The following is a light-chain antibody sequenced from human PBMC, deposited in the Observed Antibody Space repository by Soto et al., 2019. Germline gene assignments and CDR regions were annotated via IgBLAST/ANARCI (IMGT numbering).Light chain of an antibody. Sequence: EIKITQTPSSLSASVGARVTITCQASQDISNYLNWYQQKPGKAPKLLIYDASNLETGVPSRFSGSGSGTDFTFTISSLQPEDIATYYCQQYDNPITLSQGTRLEIK. V-gene: IGKV1-33*01. CDR1: QDISNY. CDR3: QQYDNPIT. J-gene: IGKJ5*01. CDR2: DAS.